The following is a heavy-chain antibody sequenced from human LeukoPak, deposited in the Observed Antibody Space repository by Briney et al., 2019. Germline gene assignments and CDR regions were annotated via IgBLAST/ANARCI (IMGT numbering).Heavy chain of an antibody. V-gene: IGHV3-23*01. CDR3: ARGGVDHYGSGTYYLMYYFDH. D-gene: IGHD3-10*01. Sequence: GGSLRLSGAASGFTFNTYGMSWVRQAPGKGLEWVSGISGSGRATYYADPVKGRFTVSREDPHNTLYLQMNILRPGDTAVYFCARGGVDHYGSGTYYLMYYFDHWGQGALVTVSS. CDR2: ISGSGRAT. J-gene: IGHJ4*02. CDR1: GFTFNTYG.